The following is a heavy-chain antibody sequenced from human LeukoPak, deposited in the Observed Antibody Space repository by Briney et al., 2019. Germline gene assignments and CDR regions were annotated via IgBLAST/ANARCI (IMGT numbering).Heavy chain of an antibody. Sequence: SGPTLVNPTQTLTLTCTFSGFSLTTSGVGVGWIRQPPGKALEWLAVIYWDDDKRYSPSLKSRLTITKDTSKNQVVLTMTNMDPVDTATYYCADRLVGEWLFYAFDIWGQGTMVTVSS. CDR3: ADRLVGEWLFYAFDI. J-gene: IGHJ3*02. V-gene: IGHV2-5*02. CDR2: IYWDDDK. CDR1: GFSLTTSGVG. D-gene: IGHD3-3*01.